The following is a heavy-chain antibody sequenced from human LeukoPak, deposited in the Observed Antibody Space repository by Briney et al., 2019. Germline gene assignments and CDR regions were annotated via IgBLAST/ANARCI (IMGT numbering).Heavy chain of an antibody. CDR2: ISGSEGYT. J-gene: IGHJ4*02. CDR3: AKGSTNWDLDS. D-gene: IGHD6-13*01. CDR1: GFTFSSYA. Sequence: SGGSLRLSCAASGFTFSSYAMNWVRQAPGKGLEWVSAISGSEGYTYYADSVKGRFTISRDNSKNTLFLHMNSLRAEDTAVYHCAKGSTNWDLDSWGQETLVTVSS. V-gene: IGHV3-23*01.